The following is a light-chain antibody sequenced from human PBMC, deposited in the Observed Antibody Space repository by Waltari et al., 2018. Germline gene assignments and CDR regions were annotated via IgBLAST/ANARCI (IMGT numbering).Light chain of an antibody. CDR1: QGISNY. J-gene: IGKJ2*01. CDR2: AAS. CDR3: QQYYSIPPYT. V-gene: IGKV1-27*01. Sequence: DIQMTQSPSSLSASVGDRVTITCRASQGISNYLAWYQQKPGKVPKLLIYAASPLQSGVPSRFSGSGSGTDFTLTISSLQAEDVAVYYCQQYYSIPPYTFGQGTKLEIK.